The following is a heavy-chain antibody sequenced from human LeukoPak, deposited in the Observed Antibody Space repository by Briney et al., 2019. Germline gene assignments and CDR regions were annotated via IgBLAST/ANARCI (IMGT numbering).Heavy chain of an antibody. D-gene: IGHD2-15*01. CDR1: GVTFDDYG. CDR2: STGSGGTT. V-gene: IGHV3-23*01. CDR3: AKDAGFEYCSGGTCYNGDY. J-gene: IGHJ4*02. Sequence: AGGSLRLSCAASGVTFDDYGMSWVRQAPGKGLEWVSASTGSGGTTYYADSVMGLYTRSRDNSKNTLYMQMNRLRGQETDVYYCAKDAGFEYCSGGTCYNGDYWGQGPLVTVSS.